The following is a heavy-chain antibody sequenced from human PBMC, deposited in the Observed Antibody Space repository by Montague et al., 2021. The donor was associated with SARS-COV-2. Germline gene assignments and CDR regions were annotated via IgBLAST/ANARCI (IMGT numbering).Heavy chain of an antibody. CDR2: IYYSGST. Sequence: SETLSLTCTVSGGSISSYYCSWIRQPPGKGLEWIGYIYYSGSTNXNPSLKSRVTISVDTSKNQFSLKLSSVTAADTAVYYCARHGNTMVRGVIINEGWFDPWGQGTLVTVSS. J-gene: IGHJ5*02. CDR1: GGSISSYY. D-gene: IGHD3-10*01. CDR3: ARHGNTMVRGVIINEGWFDP. V-gene: IGHV4-59*08.